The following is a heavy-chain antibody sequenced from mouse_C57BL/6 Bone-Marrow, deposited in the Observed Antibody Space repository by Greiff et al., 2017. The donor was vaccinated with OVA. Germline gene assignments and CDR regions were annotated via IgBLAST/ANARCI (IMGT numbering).Heavy chain of an antibody. D-gene: IGHD1-1*01. CDR2: IRSKSSNYAT. V-gene: IGHV10-3*01. J-gene: IGHJ1*03. CDR3: VRGGGCITTVVEWYFDV. CDR1: GFTFNTYA. Sequence: EVHLVESGGGLVQPKGSLKLSCAASGFTFNTYAMHWVRQAPGKGLEWVARIRSKSSNYATYYADSVKDRFTISRDDSQSMLYLQMNNLKTEDTAMYYCVRGGGCITTVVEWYFDVWGTGTTVTVSS.